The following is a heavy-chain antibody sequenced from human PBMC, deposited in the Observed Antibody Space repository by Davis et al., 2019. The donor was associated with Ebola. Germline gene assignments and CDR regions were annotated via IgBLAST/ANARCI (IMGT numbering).Heavy chain of an antibody. CDR3: ARPSFWSGYYKRGLVDV. Sequence: MPSETLSLTCTVSGGSISSSSYYWGWIRQPPGKGLEWIGSIYYSGSTYYNPSLKSRVTISVDTSKNQISLKLSSVTAADTAVYYCARPSFWSGYYKRGLVDVWGQGTTVTVSS. V-gene: IGHV4-39*01. D-gene: IGHD3-3*01. J-gene: IGHJ6*02. CDR2: IYYSGST. CDR1: GGSISSSSYY.